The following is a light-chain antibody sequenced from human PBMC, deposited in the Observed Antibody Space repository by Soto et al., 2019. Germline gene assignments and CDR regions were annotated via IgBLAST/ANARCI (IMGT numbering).Light chain of an antibody. CDR3: SSYPDTSPPWV. J-gene: IGLJ3*02. CDR2: EDT. Sequence: QSVLTQPASVSESPGQSITISCTGTSSDVGTYNLVSWYQHHPGKAPKLMIYEDTKRPSGVSNRFSGSKSANTASLTISGLQLKDEADYYCSSYPDTSPPWVFAGGTKPTVL. CDR1: SSDVGTYNL. V-gene: IGLV2-23*01.